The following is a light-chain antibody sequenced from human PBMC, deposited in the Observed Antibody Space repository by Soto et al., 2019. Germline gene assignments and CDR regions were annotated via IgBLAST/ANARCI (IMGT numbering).Light chain of an antibody. CDR2: WAS. Sequence: DIVMTQSPDSLPVSLGERATINCKSSQNVLSNNNHYLAWFQQKPGQPPKLLIYWASTRGSGVPDRFSGSGSGTDFTLTINNLQAEDVAVYYCQQYHSDPITFGQGTRLEIK. J-gene: IGKJ5*01. CDR3: QQYHSDPIT. V-gene: IGKV4-1*01. CDR1: QNVLSNNNHY.